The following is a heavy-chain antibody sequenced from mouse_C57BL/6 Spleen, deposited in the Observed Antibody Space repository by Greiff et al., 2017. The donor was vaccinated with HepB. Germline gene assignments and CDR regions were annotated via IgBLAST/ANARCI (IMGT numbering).Heavy chain of an antibody. Sequence: VKLMESGAELVKPGASVKISCKASGYAFSSYWMNWVKQRPGKGLEWIGQIYPGDGDTNYNGKFKGKATLTADKSSSTAYMQLSSLTSEDSAVYFCAYGNSFAYWGQGTLVTVSA. CDR3: AYGNSFAY. D-gene: IGHD2-10*02. V-gene: IGHV1-80*01. CDR2: IYPGDGDT. CDR1: GYAFSSYW. J-gene: IGHJ3*01.